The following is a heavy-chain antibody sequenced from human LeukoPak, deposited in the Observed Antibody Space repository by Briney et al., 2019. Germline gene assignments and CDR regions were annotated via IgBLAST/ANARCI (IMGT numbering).Heavy chain of an antibody. D-gene: IGHD3-10*01. V-gene: IGHV3-21*01. CDR1: GFTFSSYS. CDR2: ISSSSSYI. Sequence: GGSLRLSCAASGFTFSSYSMNWVRQAPGKGLEWVSSISSSSSYIYYADSVKGRFTISRDNAKNSLYLQMNSLRAEDTAVYYCARDLEAYYGSGSYDTRPFDYWGQGTLVTVS. J-gene: IGHJ4*02. CDR3: ARDLEAYYGSGSYDTRPFDY.